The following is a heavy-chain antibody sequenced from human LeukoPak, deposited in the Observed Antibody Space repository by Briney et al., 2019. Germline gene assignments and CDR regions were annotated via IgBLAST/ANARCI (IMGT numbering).Heavy chain of an antibody. J-gene: IGHJ6*03. D-gene: IGHD2-2*01. V-gene: IGHV4-59*01. CDR1: GGSISSYH. CDR2: IYYSGST. CDR3: ARDYCSSTSCYWHYMDV. Sequence: SETLSLTCTVSGGSISSYHWSWIRQPPGKGLEWIGYIYYSGSTNYNPSLKSRVTISVDTSKNQFSPKLNSVTAADTAVYYCARDYCSSTSCYWHYMDVWGKGTTVTVSS.